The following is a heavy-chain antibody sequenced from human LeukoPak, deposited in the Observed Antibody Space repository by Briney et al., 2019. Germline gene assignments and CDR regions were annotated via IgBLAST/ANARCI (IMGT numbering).Heavy chain of an antibody. Sequence: PSETLSLTCTVSGGSISSTTYSWGWIRQPPGRGLEWIGSSSYSGSTYYNPSLKSRVTISVDTSKNQFSLTLTSVTAADTAVYYCAGSRTGSYYGVYYWGQGTLVTVSS. CDR2: SSYSGST. CDR3: AGSRTGSYYGVYY. J-gene: IGHJ4*02. V-gene: IGHV4-39*07. CDR1: GGSISSTTYS. D-gene: IGHD1-26*01.